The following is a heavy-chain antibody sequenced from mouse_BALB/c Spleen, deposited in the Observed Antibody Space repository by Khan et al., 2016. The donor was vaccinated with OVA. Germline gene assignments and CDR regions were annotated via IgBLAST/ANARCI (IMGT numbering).Heavy chain of an antibody. CDR1: GFDFSRYW. J-gene: IGHJ3*01. D-gene: IGHD2-14*01. Sequence: EVQLQESGGGLVQPGGSLKLSCAASGFDFSRYWMSWVRQAPGKGLEWIGEINPDSSTINYTPSLKDKFIISRDNAKNTLYLQMSKVRSEDTALYYCARPYRYGGRAWFAYWGQGTLVTVSA. CDR2: INPDSSTI. V-gene: IGHV4-1*02. CDR3: ARPYRYGGRAWFAY.